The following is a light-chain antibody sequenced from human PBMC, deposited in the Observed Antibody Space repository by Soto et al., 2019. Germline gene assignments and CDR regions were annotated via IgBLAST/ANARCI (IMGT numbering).Light chain of an antibody. Sequence: QSVLTQPASVSGSPGQSITISCTGTSSDVGGYNYVSWYQQHPGKAPKLMIYEVSNRPSGVPDRFSGSKSGTSASLAISGLRSEDEADYYCASWDGSLSGHVFGTGTKVTVL. CDR3: ASWDGSLSGHV. CDR1: SSDVGGYNY. V-gene: IGLV2-14*01. J-gene: IGLJ1*01. CDR2: EVS.